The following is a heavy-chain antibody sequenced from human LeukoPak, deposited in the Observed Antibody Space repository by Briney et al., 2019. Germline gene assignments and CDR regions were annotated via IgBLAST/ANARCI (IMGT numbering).Heavy chain of an antibody. V-gene: IGHV1-2*02. CDR3: ARGRRGGGSGAAGPKRYCFDY. Sequence: ASVKVSCKASGYTFTGYYMHWVRQAPGQGLEWMGWINPNSGGTNYAQKFQGRVTMTRDTSISTAYMELSRLRSDDTAVYYCARGRRGGGSGAAGPKRYCFDYWGQGTLVTVSS. J-gene: IGHJ4*02. D-gene: IGHD6-13*01. CDR2: INPNSGGT. CDR1: GYTFTGYY.